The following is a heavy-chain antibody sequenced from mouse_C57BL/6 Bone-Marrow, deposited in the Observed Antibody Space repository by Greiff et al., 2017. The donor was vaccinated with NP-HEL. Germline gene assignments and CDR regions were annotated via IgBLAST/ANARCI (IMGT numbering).Heavy chain of an antibody. CDR1: GYTFTSYW. Sequence: QVQLQQPGAELVKPGASVKLSCKASGYTFTSYWMHWVKQRPGQGLEWIGMIHPNSGSTNYNEKFKSKATMTVDKSSRTAYMQISSLTSEDSAVYYCARRDYGSSYWYFDVWGTGTTVTVSS. D-gene: IGHD1-1*01. V-gene: IGHV1-64*01. J-gene: IGHJ1*03. CDR3: ARRDYGSSYWYFDV. CDR2: IHPNSGST.